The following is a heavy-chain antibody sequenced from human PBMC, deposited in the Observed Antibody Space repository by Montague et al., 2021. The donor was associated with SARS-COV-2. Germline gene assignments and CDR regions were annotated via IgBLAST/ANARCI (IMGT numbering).Heavy chain of an antibody. D-gene: IGHD3-9*01. CDR3: ARGWAFDP. CDR2: VYYNGDT. V-gene: IGHV4-59*08. Sequence: SETLSLTCTISGGCTAGDYWNWIRLSPGNKPEWIGDVYYNGDTKYNPSLQSRVTISIDTSENQFSLRLNSVTAADTAVYFCARGWAFDPWGQGTLVTVSS. CDR1: GGCTAGDY. J-gene: IGHJ5*02.